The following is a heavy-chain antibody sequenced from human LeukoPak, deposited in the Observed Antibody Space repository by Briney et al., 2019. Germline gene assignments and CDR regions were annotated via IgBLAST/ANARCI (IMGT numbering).Heavy chain of an antibody. CDR1: GLTFSSYS. Sequence: PGGSLRLSCAASGLTFSSYSMTWVRQAPGTGLEGVSSISTTGTTIYYADSVKGRFTISRDNAKNTLYLQMNSLRAEDTAVYYCARDSGSGSYSGYWGLGTLVTVSS. CDR3: ARDSGSGSYSGY. J-gene: IGHJ4*02. CDR2: ISTTGTTI. V-gene: IGHV3-48*01. D-gene: IGHD3-10*01.